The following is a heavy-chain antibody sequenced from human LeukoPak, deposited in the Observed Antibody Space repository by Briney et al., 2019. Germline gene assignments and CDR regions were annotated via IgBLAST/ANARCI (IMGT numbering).Heavy chain of an antibody. CDR3: ARGGTYGSGRNQHTTLDY. CDR2: IYYSGST. J-gene: IGHJ4*02. D-gene: IGHD3-10*01. CDR1: GNSVNSSDYY. Sequence: SETLSLTCTVSGNSVNSSDYYWGWIRQPPGKGLEWIGSIYYSGSTYYKPSLKSRVTISVDTSKNQFSLKLTSVTDADTAVYYCARGGTYGSGRNQHTTLDYWGQGTPVTVSS. V-gene: IGHV4-39*01.